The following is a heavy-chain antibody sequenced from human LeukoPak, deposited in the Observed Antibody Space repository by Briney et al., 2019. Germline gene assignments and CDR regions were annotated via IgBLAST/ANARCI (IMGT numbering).Heavy chain of an antibody. D-gene: IGHD1-14*01. CDR2: INHSGST. J-gene: IGHJ5*02. CDR3: ARGFTRRFDP. Sequence: SESLSLACAVDGPSFSGYYWSWVRQPPGKGREWLGEINHSGSTNYNPPLKSRVTISVDTSKNQFSLKLSSVTAADTAVYYCARGFTRRFDPWGQGTPVTVSS. V-gene: IGHV4-34*01. CDR1: GPSFSGYY.